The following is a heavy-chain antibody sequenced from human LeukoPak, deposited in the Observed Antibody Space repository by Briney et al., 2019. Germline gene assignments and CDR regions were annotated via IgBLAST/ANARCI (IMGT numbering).Heavy chain of an antibody. CDR2: IYYSGST. J-gene: IGHJ4*02. CDR1: GGSISSGDYY. V-gene: IGHV4-30-4*01. Sequence: PSGTLSLTCTVSGGSISSGDYYWSWIRQPPGKGLEWIGYIYYSGSTYYNPSLKSRVTISVDTSKNQFSLKLSSVTAADTAVYYCARKSMVRGVVSFFDYWGQGTLVTVSS. D-gene: IGHD3-10*01. CDR3: ARKSMVRGVVSFFDY.